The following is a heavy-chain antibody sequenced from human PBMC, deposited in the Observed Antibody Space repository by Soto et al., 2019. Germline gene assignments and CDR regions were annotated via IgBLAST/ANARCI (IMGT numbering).Heavy chain of an antibody. Sequence: QVQLVQSGAEVKKPGASVKVSCKASGYTFTSYGISWVRQAPGQGLEWMGWISAYNGNTNYAQKLQGRVTMTTDTSTSKADIELRSLRSAYTAVYYCAGYLIVGATPPYYFDYWGQGPLVTVSS. D-gene: IGHD1-26*01. V-gene: IGHV1-18*01. J-gene: IGHJ4*02. CDR2: ISAYNGNT. CDR3: AGYLIVGATPPYYFDY. CDR1: GYTFTSYG.